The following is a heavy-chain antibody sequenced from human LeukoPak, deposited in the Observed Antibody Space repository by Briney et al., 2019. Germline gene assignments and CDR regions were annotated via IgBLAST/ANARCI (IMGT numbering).Heavy chain of an antibody. D-gene: IGHD5-18*01. V-gene: IGHV3-23*01. CDR1: GFTFSSYA. J-gene: IGHJ4*02. CDR2: ISGSGGST. CDR3: ARVSGQLWFPFDY. Sequence: GGSLRLSCAASGFTFSSYAMSWVRQAPGKGLEWVSAISGSGGSTYYADSVKGRFTISRDNSKNTLYLQMNSLRAEDTAVYYCARVSGQLWFPFDYWGQGTLVTVSS.